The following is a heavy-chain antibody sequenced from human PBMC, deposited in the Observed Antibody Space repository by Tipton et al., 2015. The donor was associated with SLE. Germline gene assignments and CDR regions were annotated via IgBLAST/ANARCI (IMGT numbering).Heavy chain of an antibody. V-gene: IGHV4-59*01. CDR1: GGSISSYY. CDR3: ARVRGRGYFQH. J-gene: IGHJ1*01. D-gene: IGHD3-10*01. Sequence: TLSLTCTVSGGSISSYYWSWIRQPPGKGLEWIGYIYYSGSTNYNPSLKSRVTISVDTSKNQFSLKLSSVTAAYTAVCYCARVRGRGYFQHWGQSALGPVSS. CDR2: IYYSGST.